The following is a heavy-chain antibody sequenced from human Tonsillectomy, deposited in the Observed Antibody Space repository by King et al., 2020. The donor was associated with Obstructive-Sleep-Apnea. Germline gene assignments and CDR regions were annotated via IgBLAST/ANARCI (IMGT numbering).Heavy chain of an antibody. V-gene: IGHV3-30*19. D-gene: IGHD1-26*01. J-gene: IGHJ4*02. CDR1: GFTFSSYG. CDR3: ARGVYSGSYYRSYYFDY. CDR2: ISYDGSNK. Sequence: VQLVESGGGVVQPGRSLRLSCAASGFTFSSYGMHWVRQAPGKGLEWMAVISYDGSNKDYADSVKGRFTISRDNSKNTLSLQMNSLRAEDTAVFYCARGVYSGSYYRSYYFDYWGQGTLVTVSS.